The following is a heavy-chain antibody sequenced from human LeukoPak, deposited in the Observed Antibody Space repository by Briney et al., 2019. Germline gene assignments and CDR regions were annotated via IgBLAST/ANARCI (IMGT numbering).Heavy chain of an antibody. CDR1: GFSLSSYS. D-gene: IGHD5-12*01. CDR3: ARNYGGYDGTDY. J-gene: IGHJ4*02. V-gene: IGHV3-20*04. Sequence: GGSLRLSCAASGFSLSSYSMNWVRQAPGKGLEWVSGINWNGRSTGYADSVKGRFTISRDSAKNSLYLQMNSLRAEDTALYYCARNYGGYDGTDYWGQGTLVTVSS. CDR2: INWNGRST.